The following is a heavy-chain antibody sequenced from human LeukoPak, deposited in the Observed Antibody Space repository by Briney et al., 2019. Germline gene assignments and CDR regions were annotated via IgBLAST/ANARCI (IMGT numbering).Heavy chain of an antibody. CDR3: ANEWLHVSGSYKANN. V-gene: IGHV3-30*02. Sequence: AGSLRLSCAASGFTFSTYGMHWVRQAPGKGLEWVAFIRSDGSDKYHADSVKGPFTISRDNSKNTLYLQMNSLRTEDTAVYYCANEWLHVSGSYKANNWGQGTLVTVSS. CDR1: GFTFSTYG. CDR2: IRSDGSDK. J-gene: IGHJ4*02. D-gene: IGHD3-10*01.